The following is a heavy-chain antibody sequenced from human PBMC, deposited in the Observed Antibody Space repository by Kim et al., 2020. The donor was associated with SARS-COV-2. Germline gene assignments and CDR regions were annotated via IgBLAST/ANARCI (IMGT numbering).Heavy chain of an antibody. CDR3: ARDRIATSGKDAFDI. J-gene: IGHJ3*02. D-gene: IGHD6-13*01. Sequence: ADSVKGRFTISGDNAKNSLFRQMSSLRAEDTAVYYCARDRIATSGKDAFDIWGQGTMVTVSS. V-gene: IGHV3-48*03.